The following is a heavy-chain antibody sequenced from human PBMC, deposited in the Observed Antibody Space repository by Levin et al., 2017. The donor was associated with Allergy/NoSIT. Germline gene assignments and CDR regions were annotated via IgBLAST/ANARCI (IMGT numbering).Heavy chain of an antibody. Sequence: PGGSLRLSCAASGFTFSSYGMHWVRQAPGKGLEWVAVIWYDGSNKYYADSVKGRFTISRDNSKNTLYLQMNSLRAEDTAVYYCARDSDILTGYYDYYFDYWGQGTLVTVSS. CDR3: ARDSDILTGYYDYYFDY. CDR1: GFTFSSYG. J-gene: IGHJ4*02. D-gene: IGHD3-9*01. V-gene: IGHV3-33*01. CDR2: IWYDGSNK.